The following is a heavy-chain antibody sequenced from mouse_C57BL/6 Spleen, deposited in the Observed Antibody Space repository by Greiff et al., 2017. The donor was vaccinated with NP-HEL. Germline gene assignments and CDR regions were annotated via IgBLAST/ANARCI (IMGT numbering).Heavy chain of an antibody. CDR2: IYPGDVDT. J-gene: IGHJ2*01. Sequence: VQLQQSGAELVKPGASVKISCKASGYAFSSYWMNWVKQRPGQGLEWIGQIYPGDVDTNYNGKFKGKATLTADKSSSTAYRQLSSLTSEDAAVYFCATSWHGGYDFDYWSQGTTLTVSS. V-gene: IGHV1-80*01. CDR3: ATSWHGGYDFDY. D-gene: IGHD3-1*01. CDR1: GYAFSSYW.